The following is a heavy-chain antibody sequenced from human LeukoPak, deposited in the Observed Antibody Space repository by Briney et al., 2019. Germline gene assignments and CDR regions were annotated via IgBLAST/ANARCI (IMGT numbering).Heavy chain of an antibody. Sequence: PSETLSLTCAVSGGSISSYYWSWIRQPPGKGLEWIGYIYDSGSTNYNPSLKSRVTISVDTSKNQFSLKVSSVTAADTAVYYCASLTTADAFDIWGQGTMVTVSS. CDR3: ASLTTADAFDI. CDR2: IYDSGST. V-gene: IGHV4-59*01. J-gene: IGHJ3*02. D-gene: IGHD3-22*01. CDR1: GGSISSYY.